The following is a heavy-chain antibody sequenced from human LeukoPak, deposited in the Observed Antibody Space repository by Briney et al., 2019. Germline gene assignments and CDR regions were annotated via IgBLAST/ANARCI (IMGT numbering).Heavy chain of an antibody. Sequence: KSSETLSLTCTVSGGSISSYYRSWIRQPPGKRLEWIGYIHHSGSSNYNPSLKSRVTMSVDTSKNQFFLKLNSVTAADTAVYYCARVANSGGMYFDYLGQGTLVTVSS. CDR3: ARVANSGGMYFDY. CDR1: GGSISSYY. D-gene: IGHD4-23*01. CDR2: IHHSGSS. V-gene: IGHV4-59*01. J-gene: IGHJ4*02.